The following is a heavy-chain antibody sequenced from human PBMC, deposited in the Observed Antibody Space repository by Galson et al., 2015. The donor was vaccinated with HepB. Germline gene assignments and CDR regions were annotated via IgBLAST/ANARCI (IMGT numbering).Heavy chain of an antibody. J-gene: IGHJ4*02. Sequence: SLRLSCAASGFNFRRYAMSWVRQAPGKGLEWVGRIKSTTDGGTTDYAAPVKGRFTISRDDSKNTLYLQMNSLKTEDTAVYYCTTVYTVRPGGWGQGTLVTVSS. CDR3: TTVYTVRPGG. CDR2: IKSTTDGGTT. D-gene: IGHD3-10*01. CDR1: GFNFRRYA. V-gene: IGHV3-15*01.